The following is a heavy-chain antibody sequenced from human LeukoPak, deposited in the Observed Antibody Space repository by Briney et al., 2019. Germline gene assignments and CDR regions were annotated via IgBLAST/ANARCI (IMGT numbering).Heavy chain of an antibody. V-gene: IGHV3-48*02. Sequence: PGGSLRLSCAASGFTFRDYAMSWVRQAPGKGLEWVSYISSSSSTIYYADSVKGRFTISRDNAKNSLYLQMNSLRDEDTAVYYCAKKAYYYYGMDVWGQGTTVTVSS. CDR3: AKKAYYYYGMDV. CDR2: ISSSSSTI. CDR1: GFTFRDYA. J-gene: IGHJ6*02.